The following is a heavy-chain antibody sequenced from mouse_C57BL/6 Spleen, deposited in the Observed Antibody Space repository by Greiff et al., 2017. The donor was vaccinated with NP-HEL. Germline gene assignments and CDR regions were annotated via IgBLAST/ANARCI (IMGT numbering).Heavy chain of an antibody. CDR3: ARDGDYDGHYYAMDY. D-gene: IGHD2-4*01. Sequence: EVKLVESGPVLVKPGASVKMSCKASGYTFTDYYMNWVKQSHGKSLEWIGVINPYNGGTSYNQKFKGKATLTVDKSSSTAYMELNSLTSEDSAVYYCARDGDYDGHYYAMDYWGQGTSVTVSS. CDR2: INPYNGGT. J-gene: IGHJ4*01. V-gene: IGHV1-19*01. CDR1: GYTFTDYY.